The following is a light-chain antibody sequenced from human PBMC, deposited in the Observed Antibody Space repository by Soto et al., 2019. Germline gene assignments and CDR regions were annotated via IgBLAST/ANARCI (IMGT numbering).Light chain of an antibody. Sequence: EIVLTQSPGTLSLSPWERATLSCRASQSVSSSYLAWYQQKPGQAPRLLIYGASSRATGIPDRFSGSGSGTDFTLTISRLEPEDFAMYYCEQYDISPLTFGGGTNVEIK. CDR3: EQYDISPLT. J-gene: IGKJ4*01. V-gene: IGKV3-20*01. CDR1: QSVSSSY. CDR2: GAS.